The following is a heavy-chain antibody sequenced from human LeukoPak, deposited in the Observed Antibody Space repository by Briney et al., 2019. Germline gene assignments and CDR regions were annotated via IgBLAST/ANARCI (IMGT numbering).Heavy chain of an antibody. CDR2: ISHDGTNQ. CDR3: AREMYSSDWYEPYFDP. CDR1: GFNFRSYA. Sequence: GGSLRLSCAASGFNFRSYAFHWVRQAPGKGLEWVAVISHDGTNQNYADSVKGRFTISRDNSNNTLYLQLNSLRPEDTAVFFCAREMYSSDWYEPYFDPWGPGALVTVSS. V-gene: IGHV3-30*01. J-gene: IGHJ5*02. D-gene: IGHD6-13*01.